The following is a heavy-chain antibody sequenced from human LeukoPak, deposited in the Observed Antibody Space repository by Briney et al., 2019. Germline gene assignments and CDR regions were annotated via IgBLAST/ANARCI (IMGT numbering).Heavy chain of an antibody. CDR1: DGSISSYY. D-gene: IGHD2-15*01. J-gene: IGHJ4*02. CDR3: ARGGYCSGGSCYPLLNY. V-gene: IGHV4-59*01. Sequence: SETLSLTCTVSDGSISSYYWSWIRRPPGKGLEWIGYIYYSGSTNYNPSLKSRVTISVDTSKNQFSLKLSSVTAADTAVYYCARGGYCSGGSCYPLLNYWGQGTLVTVSS. CDR2: IYYSGST.